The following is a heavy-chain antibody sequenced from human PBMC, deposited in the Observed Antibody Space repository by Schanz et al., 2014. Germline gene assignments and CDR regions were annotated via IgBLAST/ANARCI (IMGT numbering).Heavy chain of an antibody. V-gene: IGHV3-23*04. CDR1: GFTFSSYA. Sequence: EVQLVESGGGLVQPGGSLRFSCAASGFTFSSYAMSWVRQAPGKGLEWVSTFAGSSETTSHADSVKGRLTISRDISKNTLYLQMNNLRADDTAVYFCAKGRNRVVASAYYLYYGMDVWGQGTTVTVS. J-gene: IGHJ6*02. CDR3: AKGRNRVVASAYYLYYGMDV. D-gene: IGHD3-9*01. CDR2: FAGSSETT.